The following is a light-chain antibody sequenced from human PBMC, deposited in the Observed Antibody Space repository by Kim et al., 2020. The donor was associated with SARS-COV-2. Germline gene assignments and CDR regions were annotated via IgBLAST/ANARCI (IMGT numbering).Light chain of an antibody. CDR3: QQRRNWPLT. CDR2: DAA. J-gene: IGKJ4*01. CDR1: QSVSTC. V-gene: IGKV3-11*01. Sequence: LSPGERATLSCRASQSVSTCLSWYQQKPGQAPRLLIYDAAKRATGIPARFSGSGAGTDFSLTISSLEPDDSAVYYCQQRRNWPLTFGGGTKVDIK.